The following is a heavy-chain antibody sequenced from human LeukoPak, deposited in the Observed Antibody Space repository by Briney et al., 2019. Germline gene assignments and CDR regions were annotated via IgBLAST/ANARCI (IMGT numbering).Heavy chain of an antibody. CDR3: ARGTPTLEWFYYYYGMDV. J-gene: IGHJ6*02. CDR1: GGSFSGYY. V-gene: IGHV4-34*01. D-gene: IGHD3-3*01. Sequence: PSETLSLTCAVYGGSFSGYYWSWIRQPPGKGLEWIGEINHSGSTNYNPSLKSRVTISVDTSKNQFSLKLSSVTAADTAVYYCARGTPTLEWFYYYYGMDVWGQGTTVTVSS. CDR2: INHSGST.